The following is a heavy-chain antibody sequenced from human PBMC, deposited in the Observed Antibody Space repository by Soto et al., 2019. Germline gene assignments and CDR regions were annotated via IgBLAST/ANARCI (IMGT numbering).Heavy chain of an antibody. J-gene: IGHJ4*02. D-gene: IGHD1-1*01. CDR1: GFTFSSYA. CDR2: ISYDGSNK. CDR3: ARDLGATGTTRLFDY. V-gene: IGHV3-30-3*01. Sequence: HPGGSLRLSCAASGFTFSSYAMHWVRQAPGKGLEWVAVISYDGSNKYYADSVKGRFTISRDNSKNTLYLQMNSLRAEDTAVYYCARDLGATGTTRLFDYWGQGTLVTVSS.